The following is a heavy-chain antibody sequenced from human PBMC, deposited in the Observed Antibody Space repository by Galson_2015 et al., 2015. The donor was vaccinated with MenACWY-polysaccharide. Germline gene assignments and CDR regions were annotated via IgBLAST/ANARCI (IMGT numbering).Heavy chain of an antibody. V-gene: IGHV3-30*18. D-gene: IGHD3-3*01. Sequence: SLRLSCAASGFTFSSYGMHWVRQAPGKGLEWVAVISYDGSNKYYADSVKGRFTISRDNSKNTLYLQMNSLRAEDTAVYYCAKDGVYYDFWSGYYMDVWGQGTTVTVSS. CDR3: AKDGVYYDFWSGYYMDV. J-gene: IGHJ6*03. CDR2: ISYDGSNK. CDR1: GFTFSSYG.